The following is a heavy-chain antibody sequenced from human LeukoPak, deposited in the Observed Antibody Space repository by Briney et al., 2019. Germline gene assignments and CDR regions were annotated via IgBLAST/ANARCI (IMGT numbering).Heavy chain of an antibody. CDR1: GFTFSSDG. CDR2: TSYDGSNK. V-gene: IGHV3-30*18. J-gene: IGHJ4*02. CDR3: AKVYVWNEYYFDY. D-gene: IGHD1-1*01. Sequence: GRSLRLSCAASGFTFSSDGMHWVRQAPGKGLEWVAVTSYDGSNKYYAVSVKGRFTISRDNSKNTLYLQMNSLRAEDTAVYYCAKVYVWNEYYFDYWGQGTLVTVSS.